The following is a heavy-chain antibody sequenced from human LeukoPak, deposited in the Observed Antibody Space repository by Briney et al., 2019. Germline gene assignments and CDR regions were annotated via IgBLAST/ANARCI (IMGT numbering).Heavy chain of an antibody. CDR1: GYSFTSYW. V-gene: IGHV5-10-1*01. J-gene: IGHJ6*02. D-gene: IGHD6-6*01. CDR2: IDPSDSYT. CDR3: ASRVGSSPYYYGMDV. Sequence: AESLKISCKGSGYSFTSYWISWVRQMPGKGLEWMGRIDPSDSYTNYSPSFQGHVTISADKSISTAYLQWSSLKASDTAMYYCASRVGSSPYYYGMDVWGQGTTVTVSS.